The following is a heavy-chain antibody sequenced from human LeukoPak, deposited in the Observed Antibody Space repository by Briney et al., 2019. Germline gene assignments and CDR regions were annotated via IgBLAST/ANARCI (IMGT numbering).Heavy chain of an antibody. CDR2: INPNSGGT. J-gene: IGHJ4*02. V-gene: IGHV1-2*02. CDR1: GYTFTGYY. D-gene: IGHD1-1*01. Sequence: GASVKVSCKASGYTFTGYYMHWVRQAPGQGLEWMGWINPNSGGTKYAEKFQGRVTMTRDTSISTAYMELSRLRSDDTAVYYCTRDRNYYFDYWGQGTLVTVSS. CDR3: TRDRNYYFDY.